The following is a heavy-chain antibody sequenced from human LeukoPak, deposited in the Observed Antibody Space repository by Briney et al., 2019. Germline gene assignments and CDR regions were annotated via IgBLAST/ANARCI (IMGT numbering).Heavy chain of an antibody. CDR1: GYTFTSYY. J-gene: IGHJ4*02. CDR2: INPSGGST. Sequence: GASVKVSCKASGYTFTSYYMHWVRQAPGQGLEWMGIINPSGGSTSYAQKFQGRVTMTRDMSTSTVYMELSSLRSEDTAVYYCARDRTVASWGDYFDYWGQGTLVTVSS. V-gene: IGHV1-46*01. D-gene: IGHD4-23*01. CDR3: ARDRTVASWGDYFDY.